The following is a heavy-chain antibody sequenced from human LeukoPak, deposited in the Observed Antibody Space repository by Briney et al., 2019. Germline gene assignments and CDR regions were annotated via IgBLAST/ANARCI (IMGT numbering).Heavy chain of an antibody. J-gene: IGHJ4*02. CDR2: GDYSGGT. CDR1: GDSFTSVTNY. D-gene: IGHD6-19*01. V-gene: IGHV4-39*07. CDR3: AGERGEEYSSGWYKTNFFYN. Sequence: SETLSLTCTVSGDSFTSVTNYWAWIRQPPGKGLEGIASGDYSGGTYYNPSLESRVAISADMSKKQISLKLASVTGADTAVYYCAGERGEEYSSGWYKTNFFYNWGQGIRVTVSS.